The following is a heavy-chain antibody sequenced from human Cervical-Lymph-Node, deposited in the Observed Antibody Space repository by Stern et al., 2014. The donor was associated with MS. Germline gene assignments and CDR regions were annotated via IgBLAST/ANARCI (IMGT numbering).Heavy chain of an antibody. CDR2: ISTTGKSI. D-gene: IGHD4/OR15-4a*01. V-gene: IGHV3-48*01. J-gene: IGHJ4*02. Sequence: EDQLVESGGGLVQPGESLRLACAASGFTFSNYSMNWVRQAPGEGLEWVADISTTGKSISYTASVKGRLTISNTNTTNSSHLQIPRLRAEDTALYYCARLPSKRSALSYWGRGTLVTVSS. CDR1: GFTFSNYS. CDR3: ARLPSKRSALSY.